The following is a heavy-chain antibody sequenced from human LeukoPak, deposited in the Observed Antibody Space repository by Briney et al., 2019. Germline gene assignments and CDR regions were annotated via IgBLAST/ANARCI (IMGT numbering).Heavy chain of an antibody. CDR3: ARAYSGYDVHFDY. CDR2: IYGNGST. V-gene: IGHV4-59*01. D-gene: IGHD5-12*01. J-gene: IGHJ4*02. Sequence: SETLSLTCTVSGGSISSYYWSWIRQPPGKGLEWIGHIYGNGSTNYNPSLKSRVTLSVDTSKNQFSLKLSSVTAADTAVYYCARAYSGYDVHFDYWGQGTLVTVSS. CDR1: GGSISSYY.